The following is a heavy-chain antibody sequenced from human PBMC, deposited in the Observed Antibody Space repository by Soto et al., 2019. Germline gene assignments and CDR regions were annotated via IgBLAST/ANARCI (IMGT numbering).Heavy chain of an antibody. D-gene: IGHD2-21*01. CDR3: ARIAAHKASFYYYGMDV. J-gene: IGHJ6*02. CDR2: ISAYSGST. CDR1: GYTFSSFG. V-gene: IGHV1-18*01. Sequence: QVQLVQSGAELKESGASVKVSCQPSGYTFSSFGISWVRQAPGQGLEWMGWISAYSGSTNYAQKVQGRVTMTRDTSTRTVYMELRSLRSDDTAVYYCARIAAHKASFYYYGMDVWGQGTTVIVSS.